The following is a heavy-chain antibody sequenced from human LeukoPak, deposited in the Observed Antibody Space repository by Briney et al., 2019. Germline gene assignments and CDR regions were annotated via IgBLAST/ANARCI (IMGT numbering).Heavy chain of an antibody. Sequence: ASETLSLTCTVSGGSISSYYWSWIRQPPGKGLEWIGYIYYSGSTNYNPSLKSRVTISVDTSKNQFSLKLSSVTAADTAVYYCARGYDSSGYYSQRDAFDIWGQGTMVTVSS. CDR2: IYYSGST. J-gene: IGHJ3*02. D-gene: IGHD3-22*01. V-gene: IGHV4-59*12. CDR1: GGSISSYY. CDR3: ARGYDSSGYYSQRDAFDI.